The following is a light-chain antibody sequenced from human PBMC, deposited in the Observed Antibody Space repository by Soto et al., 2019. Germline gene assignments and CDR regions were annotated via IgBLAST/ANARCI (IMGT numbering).Light chain of an antibody. Sequence: EIVLTQSPATLSLSPGERATLSCRASQSFSGYLAWYQQKPGQAPRLLIYDASSRATGIPARFSGSGSGTDFTLTISSLEPEDFAVYYCQQRSNWPITFGQGTRLEIK. CDR1: QSFSGY. V-gene: IGKV3-11*01. CDR2: DAS. CDR3: QQRSNWPIT. J-gene: IGKJ5*01.